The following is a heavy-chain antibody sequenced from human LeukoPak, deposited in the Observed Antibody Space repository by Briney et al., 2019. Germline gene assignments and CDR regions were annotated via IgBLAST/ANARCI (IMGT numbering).Heavy chain of an antibody. CDR1: GGTFSSYA. J-gene: IGHJ6*02. D-gene: IGHD5-18*01. CDR3: SRGGYSYGLGHYYYGMDV. CDR2: IIPIFGTA. Sequence: SVKVSCKASGGTFSSYAISWVRQAPGQGLEWMGGIIPIFGTANYAQKFQGRVTITADESTSTAYMELSSLRSEDTAVYYCSRGGYSYGLGHYYYGMDVWGQGTTVTVSS. V-gene: IGHV1-69*13.